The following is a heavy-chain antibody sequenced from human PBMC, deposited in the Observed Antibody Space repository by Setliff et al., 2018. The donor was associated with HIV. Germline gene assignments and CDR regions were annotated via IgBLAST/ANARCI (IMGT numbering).Heavy chain of an antibody. CDR2: INTETGNP. Sequence: ASVKVSCTASGYTFTTYGISWVRQAPGQGFEWMGWINTETGNPMYAQGFRGRFVFSLDTSVSTTYLQINSLKAEDTAMYYCARVGSYWSTFDYWGQGALVTVSS. CDR3: ARVGSYWSTFDY. D-gene: IGHD1-26*01. CDR1: GYTFTTYG. J-gene: IGHJ4*02. V-gene: IGHV7-4-1*02.